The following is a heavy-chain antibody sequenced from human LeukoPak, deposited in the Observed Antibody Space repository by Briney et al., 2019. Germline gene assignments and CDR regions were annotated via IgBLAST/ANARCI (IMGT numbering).Heavy chain of an antibody. CDR1: GFTFSSYG. CDR2: IRYDGSNK. J-gene: IGHJ3*02. D-gene: IGHD5-24*01. CDR3: ARWGVSRDGYKNAFDI. Sequence: GGSLRLSCAASGFTFSSYGMHWVRQAPGKGLEWVAFIRYDGSNKYYADSVKGRFTISRDNSKNTLYLQMNSLRAEDTAVYYCARWGVSRDGYKNAFDIWGQGTMVTVSS. V-gene: IGHV3-30*02.